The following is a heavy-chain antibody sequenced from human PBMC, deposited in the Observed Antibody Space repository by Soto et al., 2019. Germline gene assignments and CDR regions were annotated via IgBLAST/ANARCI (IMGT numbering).Heavy chain of an antibody. V-gene: IGHV3-7*05. J-gene: IGHJ4*02. CDR2: IKQDGSEK. CDR1: GFTFSSYW. Sequence: GGSLRLSCAASGFTFSSYWMSWVRQAPGKGLEWVANIKQDGSEKYYVDSVKGRFTISRYNAKNSLYLQMNSLRAEDTAVYYCARDRFSYCSGGSCYSNGPLDYWGQGTLVTVSS. CDR3: ARDRFSYCSGGSCYSNGPLDY. D-gene: IGHD2-15*01.